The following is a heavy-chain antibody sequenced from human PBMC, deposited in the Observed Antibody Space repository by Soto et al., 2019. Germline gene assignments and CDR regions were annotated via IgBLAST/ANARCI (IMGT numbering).Heavy chain of an antibody. Sequence: SVKGACKAAGRPLSSYAVGWVRQAPVQGLEWMGGIIPIFGTASYAQKFQGRVTITADESTSTAYMELSSLRSEDTAVYYCARKKVSDIVVVQAGGFYGMDVWAQGTTVTVPS. CDR3: ARKKVSDIVVVQAGGFYGMDV. V-gene: IGHV1-69*01. D-gene: IGHD2-2*01. CDR2: IIPIFGTA. CDR1: GRPLSSYA. J-gene: IGHJ6*02.